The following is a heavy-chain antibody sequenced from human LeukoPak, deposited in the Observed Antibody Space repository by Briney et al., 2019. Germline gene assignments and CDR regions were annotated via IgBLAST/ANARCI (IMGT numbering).Heavy chain of an antibody. D-gene: IGHD5-18*01. V-gene: IGHV3-21*01. CDR3: ARGDTPMDLGAFDI. CDR1: GFTFSSYA. J-gene: IGHJ3*02. CDR2: FSSSSYSYI. Sequence: PGRSLRLSCTASGFTFSSYAMHWVRQAPGKGLEWVSSFSSSSYSYINYADSVKGRFTISRDNAQNSLYLQMNSLRAEDTAVYYCARGDTPMDLGAFDIWGQGTMVTVSS.